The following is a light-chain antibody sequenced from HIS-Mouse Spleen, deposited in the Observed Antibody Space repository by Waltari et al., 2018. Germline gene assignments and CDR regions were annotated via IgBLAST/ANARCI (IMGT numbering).Light chain of an antibody. V-gene: IGLV3-25*03. CDR2: KDS. CDR3: QSADSSGTGWV. CDR1: ALPKQY. Sequence: SYELTQPPSVSVSPGQTARITCSGDALPKQYAYWYQQKPGQAPVLVLYKDSERPSGIPERFSGSSSGTTVTLTSSGVQAEDEADYYCQSADSSGTGWVFGGGTKLTVL. J-gene: IGLJ3*02.